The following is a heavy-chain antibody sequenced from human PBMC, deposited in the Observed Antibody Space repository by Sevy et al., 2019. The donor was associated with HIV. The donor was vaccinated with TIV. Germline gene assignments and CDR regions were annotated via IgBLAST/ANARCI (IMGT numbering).Heavy chain of an antibody. CDR1: GFTFSSDA. J-gene: IGHJ4*02. CDR3: ARDPGNSGNY. CDR2: TSHDERTK. Sequence: GGSLRLPCAASGFTFSSDAMHWLRQAPGKGLEWVAVTSHDERTKFYADSVKGRFTISRDNSKNMVYLQMDSLRPEDTSIYYCARDPGNSGNYWGQGTLVTVSS. V-gene: IGHV3-30*04. D-gene: IGHD1-1*01.